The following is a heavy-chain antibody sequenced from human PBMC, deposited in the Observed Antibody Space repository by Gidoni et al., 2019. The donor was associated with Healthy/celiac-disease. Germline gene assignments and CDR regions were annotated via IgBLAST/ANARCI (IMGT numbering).Heavy chain of an antibody. CDR1: GGSFSGYY. V-gene: IGHV4-34*01. CDR2: INHSGST. J-gene: IGHJ6*02. CDR3: AMSGYAPYYYGMDV. D-gene: IGHD2-15*01. Sequence: QVQLQQWGAGLLKPSETLSLTCAVYGGSFSGYYWSWIRQPPGKGLEWIGEINHSGSTNYNPSLKSRVTISVDTSKNQFSLKLSSVTAADTAVYYCAMSGYAPYYYGMDVWGQGTTVTVSS.